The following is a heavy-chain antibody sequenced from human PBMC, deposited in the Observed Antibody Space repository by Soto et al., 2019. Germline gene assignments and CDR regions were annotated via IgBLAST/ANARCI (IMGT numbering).Heavy chain of an antibody. CDR2: ISTTSSPI. V-gene: IGHV3-48*02. CDR3: ARDVFQGIAVAGTWFDP. Sequence: EVHLVESGGGLVQPGGSLRLSCAASGFTFSSYSMNWVRQAPGKGLEWVSYISTTSSPIYYADSVRGRFTISRDDAKNSLYLQLNSLRDEDTAVYYCARDVFQGIAVAGTWFDPWGQGVLVTVSS. D-gene: IGHD6-19*01. J-gene: IGHJ5*02. CDR1: GFTFSSYS.